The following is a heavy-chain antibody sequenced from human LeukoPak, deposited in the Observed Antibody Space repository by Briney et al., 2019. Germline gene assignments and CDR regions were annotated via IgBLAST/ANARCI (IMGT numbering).Heavy chain of an antibody. CDR3: AKGNTVTPDY. V-gene: IGHV3-48*04. CDR2: ISSSGSTI. CDR1: GFTFSSYS. J-gene: IGHJ4*02. Sequence: GGSLRLSCAASGFTFSSYSMNWVRQAPGKGLEWVSNISSSGSTIYYADSVKGRFTISRDNAKNSLYLQMNSLRAEDTAVYYCAKGNTVTPDYWGQGTLVTVSS. D-gene: IGHD4-17*01.